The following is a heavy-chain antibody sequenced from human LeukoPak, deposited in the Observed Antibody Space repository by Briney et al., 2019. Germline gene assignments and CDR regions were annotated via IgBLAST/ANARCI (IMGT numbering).Heavy chain of an antibody. Sequence: GGSPRLSCAASGFTFSSYAMHWVRQAPGKGLEWVAVISYDGSNKYYADSVKGRFTISRDNSKNTLYLQMNSLRAEDTAAYYCARDPDTIVGATVDYWGQGTLVTVSS. D-gene: IGHD1-26*01. J-gene: IGHJ4*02. CDR2: ISYDGSNK. CDR3: ARDPDTIVGATVDY. CDR1: GFTFSSYA. V-gene: IGHV3-30-3*01.